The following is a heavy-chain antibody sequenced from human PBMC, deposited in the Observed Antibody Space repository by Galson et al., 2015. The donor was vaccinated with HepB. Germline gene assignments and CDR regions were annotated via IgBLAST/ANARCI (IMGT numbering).Heavy chain of an antibody. J-gene: IGHJ4*02. Sequence: SLRLSCAASGFTFSSYAMHWVRQAPGKGLEWVAVISYDGSNKYYADSVKGRFTISRDNSKNTLYLQMNSLRAEDTAVYYCARDISRRVLWFGALDYWGQGTLVTVSS. CDR3: ARDISRRVLWFGALDY. CDR2: ISYDGSNK. V-gene: IGHV3-30*04. CDR1: GFTFSSYA. D-gene: IGHD3-10*01.